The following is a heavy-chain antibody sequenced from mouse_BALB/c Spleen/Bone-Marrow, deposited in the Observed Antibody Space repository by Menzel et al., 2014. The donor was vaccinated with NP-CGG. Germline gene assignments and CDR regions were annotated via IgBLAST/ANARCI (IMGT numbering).Heavy chain of an antibody. J-gene: IGHJ3*01. CDR3: ARGGARATGWFAY. Sequence: EVQLVESGPGLVKPSQSLSLTCTVTGYSITSDYAWNWIRQFPGNKLEWMGYISYSGSTSYNPSLKSRISITRDTSKNQFFLQLNSVTTEDTATYYCARGGARATGWFAYWGQGTLVTVSA. CDR1: GYSITSDYA. CDR2: ISYSGST. V-gene: IGHV3-2*02. D-gene: IGHD3-1*01.